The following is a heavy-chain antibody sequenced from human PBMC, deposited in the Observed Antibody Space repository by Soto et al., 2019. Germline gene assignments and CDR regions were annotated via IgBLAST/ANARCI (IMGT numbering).Heavy chain of an antibody. Sequence: PSETLSLTCSVSGGSINSYWWSWIRQPAGKGLEWIGRVYSSGTTDYNPSLNSRATLSVETSKNQFSLKLSSVTAADTAVYYCARARFGEVLLFDYWGQGTLVTVSS. CDR2: VYSSGTT. D-gene: IGHD3-10*01. V-gene: IGHV4-4*07. CDR3: ARARFGEVLLFDY. CDR1: GGSINSYW. J-gene: IGHJ4*02.